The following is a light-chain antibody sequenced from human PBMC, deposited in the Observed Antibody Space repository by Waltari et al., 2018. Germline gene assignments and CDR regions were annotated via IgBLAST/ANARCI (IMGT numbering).Light chain of an antibody. CDR3: CSFASRIGV. Sequence: QSALTQPASVSGSPVQSRTISSTGTSSDVGSYNFVSWYQQHPGKAPKLIISEAPKRPSGVSNRFSGSKSGNTASLTISGLQADDEADYYCCSFASRIGVFGGGTKVTVL. CDR1: SSDVGSYNF. CDR2: EAP. V-gene: IGLV2-23*01. J-gene: IGLJ2*01.